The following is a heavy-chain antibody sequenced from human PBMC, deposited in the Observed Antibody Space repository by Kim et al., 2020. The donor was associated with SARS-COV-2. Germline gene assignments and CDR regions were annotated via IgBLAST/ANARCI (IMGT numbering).Heavy chain of an antibody. D-gene: IGHD2-15*01. Sequence: GGSLRLSCAAFGLTFSNYWMHWVRQAPGKGLVWVSRINSDGSTTSYADAVKGRFTISRDDAKNTLYLQMNSLRAEDTAVYYCARRYGGSPYWYFDLWGRGTLVTVSS. CDR2: INSDGSTT. CDR1: GLTFSNYW. V-gene: IGHV3-74*01. CDR3: ARRYGGSPYWYFDL. J-gene: IGHJ2*01.